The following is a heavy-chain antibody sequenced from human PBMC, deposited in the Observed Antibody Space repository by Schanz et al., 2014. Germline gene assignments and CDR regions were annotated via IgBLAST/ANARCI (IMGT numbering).Heavy chain of an antibody. CDR2: INPNGGST. Sequence: QVQLVQSGAEVKKPGVSVKVSCKASGYTFTSYYMHWVRQAPGQGLEWMGIINPNGGSTSYAQKFQGRVTMTRDTSTSTVYMELSSLRSEDTAVYYCARDGEAAAGCDYWGQGTLVTVSS. CDR3: ARDGEAAAGCDY. J-gene: IGHJ4*02. CDR1: GYTFTSYY. V-gene: IGHV1-46*03. D-gene: IGHD6-13*01.